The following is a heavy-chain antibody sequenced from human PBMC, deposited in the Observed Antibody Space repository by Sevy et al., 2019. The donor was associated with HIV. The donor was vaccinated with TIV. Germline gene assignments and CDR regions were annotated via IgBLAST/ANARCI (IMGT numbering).Heavy chain of an antibody. Sequence: GGSLRLSCAASGFILSSYGMHWVRQPPGKGLEWLAFIRYDGSNKYYAYSVKGRFTISRDNDKNTLNLQMNSLRGEDTAVYYCAKDLIVAPAEGAFDIWGQGTMVTVSS. CDR1: GFILSSYG. CDR2: IRYDGSNK. V-gene: IGHV3-30*02. J-gene: IGHJ3*02. CDR3: AKDLIVAPAEGAFDI. D-gene: IGHD3-22*01.